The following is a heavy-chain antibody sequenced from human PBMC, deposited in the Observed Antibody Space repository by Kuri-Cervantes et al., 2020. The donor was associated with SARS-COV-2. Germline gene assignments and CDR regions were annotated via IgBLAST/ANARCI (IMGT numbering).Heavy chain of an antibody. Sequence: ASVKVSCKASGYTFTSYGISWVRQAPGQGLEWMGWISAYNGNTNYAQKFQGRVTITADESTSTAYMELSSLRSEDTAVYYCARDLGYCSSTSCYSLSYYYYGMDVWGQGTTVTVSS. CDR1: GYTFTSYG. J-gene: IGHJ6*02. V-gene: IGHV1-18*01. CDR3: ARDLGYCSSTSCYSLSYYYYGMDV. CDR2: ISAYNGNT. D-gene: IGHD2-2*01.